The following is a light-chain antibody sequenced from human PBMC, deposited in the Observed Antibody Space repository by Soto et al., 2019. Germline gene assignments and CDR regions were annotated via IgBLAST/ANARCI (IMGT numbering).Light chain of an antibody. CDR2: XAS. Sequence: DIVVTQSAATLSLSPGEGATLSCRASQGFXSYLAWYEAKPGQATRILIDXASSRATGIPARFSGSGCGTDFTLTISRLEPEYFAVYCCQQRSNLITFGQGTRLEIK. CDR1: QGFXSY. J-gene: IGKJ5*01. V-gene: IGKV3-11*01. CDR3: QQRSNLIT.